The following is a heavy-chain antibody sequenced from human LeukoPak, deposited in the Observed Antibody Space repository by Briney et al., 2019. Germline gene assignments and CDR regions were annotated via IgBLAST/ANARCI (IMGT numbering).Heavy chain of an antibody. V-gene: IGHV4-39*01. J-gene: IGHJ4*02. CDR1: GGSISSSSYC. CDR2: IYYSGST. Sequence: SSETLSLTCAVSGGSISSSSYCWGCIRQPPGKGLEWIGKIYYSGSTYYNPSLKSQVTIPVDTSKNQSPLKLRCVTAADTAVYYCARQQEVIIPLADFDYWGQGTLVTVSS. D-gene: IGHD3-3*01. CDR3: ARQQEVIIPLADFDY.